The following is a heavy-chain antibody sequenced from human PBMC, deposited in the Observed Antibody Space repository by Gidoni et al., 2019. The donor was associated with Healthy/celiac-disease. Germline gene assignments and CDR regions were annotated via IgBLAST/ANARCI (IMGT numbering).Heavy chain of an antibody. CDR3: ARVGGATLNWFDP. CDR2: INHSGST. D-gene: IGHD2-15*01. J-gene: IGHJ5*02. CDR1: GGSFSGYY. Sequence: QVQLQQWGAGLLKPSETLSLTCAVYGGSFSGYYWSWIRQPPGKGLEWIGEINHSGSTNYNPSLKSRVTISVDTSKNQFSLKLSSVTAADTAVYYCARVGGATLNWFDPWGQGTLVTVSS. V-gene: IGHV4-34*01.